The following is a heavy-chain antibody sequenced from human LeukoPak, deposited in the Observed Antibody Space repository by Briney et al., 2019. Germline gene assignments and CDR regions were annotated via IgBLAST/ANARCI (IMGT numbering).Heavy chain of an antibody. CDR2: INGDASNT. CDR3: ARTMPGDNWFDP. J-gene: IGHJ5*02. D-gene: IGHD2-21*01. CDR1: GFTFSSYE. V-gene: IGHV3-74*03. Sequence: QFGGSLRLSCAASGFTFSSYEMNWVRQVAGKGLVWVARINGDASNTTYADSVKGRFTISRDNAKNTLYLQMNSLRVDDTAVYYCARTMPGDNWFDPWGQGSLVTVSS.